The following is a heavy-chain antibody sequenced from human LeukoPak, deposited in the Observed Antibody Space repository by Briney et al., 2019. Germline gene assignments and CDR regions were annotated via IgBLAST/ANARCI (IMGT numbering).Heavy chain of an antibody. Sequence: ASVKVSCKASGYTFTSYGISWVRQAPGQGLEWMGWISAYNGNTDHAQKLQGRVTMTTDTSTSTAYMELRSLRSDDTAVYYCARDHSGVATLPEFDPWGQGTLVTVSS. CDR1: GYTFTSYG. V-gene: IGHV1-18*01. J-gene: IGHJ5*02. D-gene: IGHD2-15*01. CDR3: ARDHSGVATLPEFDP. CDR2: ISAYNGNT.